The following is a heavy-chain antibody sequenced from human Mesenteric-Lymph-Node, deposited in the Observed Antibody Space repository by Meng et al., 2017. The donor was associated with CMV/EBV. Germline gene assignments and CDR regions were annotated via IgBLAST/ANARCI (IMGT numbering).Heavy chain of an antibody. CDR2: IIPILGIA. J-gene: IGHJ6*02. CDR3: ARELYSHYGMDV. D-gene: IGHD5-12*01. CDR1: GGTFSSYA. Sequence: SAKVSCKASGGTFSSYAISGGRQAPGQGLEWMGGIIPILGIANYAQKFQGRVTITADKATSTAYMELSSLRSEDTAVYYCARELYSHYGMDVWGQGTTVTVSS. V-gene: IGHV1-69*10.